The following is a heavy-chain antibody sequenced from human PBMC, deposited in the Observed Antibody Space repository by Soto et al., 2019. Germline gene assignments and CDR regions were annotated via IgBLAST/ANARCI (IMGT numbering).Heavy chain of an antibody. D-gene: IGHD4-4*01. CDR3: ARNPTARSGMDV. CDR1: GLTFSDYY. CDR2: ISGSGHYT. V-gene: IGHV3-11*05. Sequence: QVQLAESGGGLVKPGGSLRLSCSASGLTFSDYYMTWIRQAPGKGLEWLSYISGSGHYTNYADSVKGRFTISRDNANNSLYLQMNSLRVEDTAIYYCARNPTARSGMDVWGHGTTVTVSS. J-gene: IGHJ6*02.